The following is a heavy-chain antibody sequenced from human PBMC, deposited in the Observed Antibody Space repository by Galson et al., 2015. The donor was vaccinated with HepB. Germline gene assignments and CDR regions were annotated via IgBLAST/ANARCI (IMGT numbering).Heavy chain of an antibody. CDR2: TYCRSKWYN. V-gene: IGHV6-1*01. CDR1: GDSVSSNSAA. J-gene: IGHJ4*02. CDR3: AKEAIAAAGTRYFDY. Sequence: CAISGDSVSSNSAAWNWIRQSPSRGLEWLGRTYCRSKWYNDYAVSVKSRITINPDTSKNQFSLQLNSVTPEDTAVYYCAKEAIAAAGTRYFDYWGQGTLVTVSS. D-gene: IGHD6-13*01.